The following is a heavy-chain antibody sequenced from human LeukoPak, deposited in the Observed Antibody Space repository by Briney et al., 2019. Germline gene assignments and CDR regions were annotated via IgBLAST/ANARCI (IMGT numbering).Heavy chain of an antibody. Sequence: PGGSLRLSCAASEFTFSSYTMNWVRQAPGKGLEWVANINHDGRETYYADSVKGRFIISRDNAKDSLYLQMNSLRAEDAAVYYCAKGYIIAGRQWYLDLWGRGTLVGVSS. V-gene: IGHV3-7*01. CDR2: INHDGRET. CDR3: AKGYIIAGRQWYLDL. J-gene: IGHJ2*01. D-gene: IGHD6-13*01. CDR1: EFTFSSYT.